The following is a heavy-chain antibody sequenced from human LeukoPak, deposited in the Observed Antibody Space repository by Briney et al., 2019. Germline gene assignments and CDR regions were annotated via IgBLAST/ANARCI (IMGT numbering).Heavy chain of an antibody. Sequence: GASVKVSCKASGGTFSSYAISWVRQAPGQGLEWMGGIIPIFGTANYAQKFQGRVTITADESTSTAYMELSSLRSEDTAVYYCAGSPYYYDSSGYYIVVVYWGQGTLVTVSP. CDR1: GGTFSSYA. V-gene: IGHV1-69*13. CDR3: AGSPYYYDSSGYYIVVVY. D-gene: IGHD3-22*01. J-gene: IGHJ4*02. CDR2: IIPIFGTA.